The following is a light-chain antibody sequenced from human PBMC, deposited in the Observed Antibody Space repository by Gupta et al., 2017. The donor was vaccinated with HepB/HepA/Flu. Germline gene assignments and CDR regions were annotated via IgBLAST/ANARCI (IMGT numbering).Light chain of an antibody. CDR2: GAS. Sequence: EIVMTQSPATLSVSPGKRATLSCRASQSVTRNWAWYQQKPGQAPSLLIYGASTRATGVPARFSGSGSGTEFTLTISSLQPEDFAVYYCQQYNNWPRTFGQGTKVEIK. J-gene: IGKJ1*01. CDR1: QSVTRN. V-gene: IGKV3-15*01. CDR3: QQYNNWPRT.